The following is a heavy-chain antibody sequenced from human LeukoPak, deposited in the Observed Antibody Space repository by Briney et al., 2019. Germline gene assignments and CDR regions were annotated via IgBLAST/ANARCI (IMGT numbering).Heavy chain of an antibody. CDR1: GFTFSGYI. D-gene: IGHD6-19*01. J-gene: IGHJ4*02. CDR2: VGTSGNPI. V-gene: IGHV3-48*01. CDR3: ARDQWLDF. Sequence: AGGSLRLSCAASGFTFSGYIMNWVRQAPGKGLERVSFVGTSGNPIYYADSVKGRFTVSRDNAKNSLYLQMNSLRAEDTAVYYCARDQWLDFWGQGTLVTVSS.